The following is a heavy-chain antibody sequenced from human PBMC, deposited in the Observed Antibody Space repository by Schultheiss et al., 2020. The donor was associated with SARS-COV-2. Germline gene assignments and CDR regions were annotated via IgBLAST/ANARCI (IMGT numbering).Heavy chain of an antibody. CDR3: TRGANWRFDY. CDR1: GFTFSSYW. CDR2: INSDGTTT. V-gene: IGHV3-74*01. J-gene: IGHJ4*02. D-gene: IGHD1-20*01. Sequence: GGSLRLSCAASGFTFSSYWMHWVRQAPGKGLVWVSWINSDGTTTGYADSVQGRFTISRDNAKNTLYLQMNSLRAEDTAVYYCTRGANWRFDYWGQGTLVTVSS.